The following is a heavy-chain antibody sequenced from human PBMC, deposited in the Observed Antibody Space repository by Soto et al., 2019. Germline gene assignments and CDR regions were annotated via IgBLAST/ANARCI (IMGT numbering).Heavy chain of an antibody. V-gene: IGHV3-74*01. Sequence: PGGSLRLSCAASGFTFSSYWMHWVRQAPGKGLVWVSRINSDGSSTSYADAVKGRFTISRDNAKNTLYLQMNSLRAEDTAVYYCARGRVAAAGHYGMDVWGQGTTVTVSS. D-gene: IGHD6-13*01. CDR1: GFTFSSYW. CDR3: ARGRVAAAGHYGMDV. J-gene: IGHJ6*02. CDR2: INSDGSST.